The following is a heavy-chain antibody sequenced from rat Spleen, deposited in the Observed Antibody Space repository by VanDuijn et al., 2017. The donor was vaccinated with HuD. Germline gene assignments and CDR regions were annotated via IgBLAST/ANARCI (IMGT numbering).Heavy chain of an antibody. CDR1: GHAISSSYR. CDR3: ARWGGGYFDF. V-gene: IGHV3-3*01. Sequence: EVQLQESGPGLVKPSQSLSLTCSVTGHAISSSYRWNWIRKFPGNKLEWMGYINSAGSTNYNPSLQSRISITRDTSKNQFFLQLNSVTTEDTATYYCARWGGGYFDFWGPGTMVTVSS. J-gene: IGHJ1*01. D-gene: IGHD1-11*01. CDR2: INSAGST.